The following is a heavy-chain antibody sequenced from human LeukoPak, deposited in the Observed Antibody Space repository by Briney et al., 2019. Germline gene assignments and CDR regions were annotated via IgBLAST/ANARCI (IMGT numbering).Heavy chain of an antibody. V-gene: IGHV3-30*18. J-gene: IGHJ4*02. CDR3: AKFLGALDY. Sequence: GGSLRLSCAASGFTFSSYGMHWVRQAPGKGLEWVALISYDGSITSYGNSVKGRFTISRDNSKNTLYLQMNSLRAEDTAVYYCAKFLGALDYWGQGTLVTVSS. CDR1: GFTFSSYG. D-gene: IGHD2/OR15-2a*01. CDR2: ISYDGSIT.